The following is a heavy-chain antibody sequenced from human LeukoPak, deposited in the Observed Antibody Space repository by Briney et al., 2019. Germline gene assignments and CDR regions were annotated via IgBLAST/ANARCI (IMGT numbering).Heavy chain of an antibody. Sequence: GGSLRLSCAASGFTFSTYSMNWVRQAPGKGLEWVSYISSSSSTIYYADSVKGRFTISRDNSKRTLYLQMNSLRTEDTAVYYCAKAPDYDVLTGTSFDSWGQGALVTVSS. CDR1: GFTFSTYS. D-gene: IGHD3-9*01. J-gene: IGHJ4*02. V-gene: IGHV3-48*01. CDR2: ISSSSSTI. CDR3: AKAPDYDVLTGTSFDS.